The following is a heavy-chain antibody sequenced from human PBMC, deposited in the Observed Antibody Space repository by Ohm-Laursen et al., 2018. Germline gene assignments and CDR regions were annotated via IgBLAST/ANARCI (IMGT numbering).Heavy chain of an antibody. V-gene: IGHV3-23*01. CDR3: AKVLVYGSGSTLDY. Sequence: SLRLSCAASGFTFSSYAMSWVRQAPGKGLEWASAISGSGGSTYYADSVKGRFTISRDNSKNTLYLQMNSLRAEDTAVYYCAKVLVYGSGSTLDYWGQGTLVTVSS. CDR2: ISGSGGST. D-gene: IGHD3-10*01. CDR1: GFTFSSYA. J-gene: IGHJ4*02.